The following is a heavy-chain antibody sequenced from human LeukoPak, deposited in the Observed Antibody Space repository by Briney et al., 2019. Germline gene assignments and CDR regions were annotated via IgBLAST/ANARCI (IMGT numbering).Heavy chain of an antibody. CDR3: ARAGPRGSSGWSHWYFDL. Sequence: GGALRLSCAASGFTFSSYSMNWVRQAPGKGLEWVSSISSSSSYIYYADSVKGRFTISRDNAKNSLYLQMNSLRAEDTAVYYCARAGPRGSSGWSHWYFDLWGRGTLVTVSS. J-gene: IGHJ2*01. CDR2: ISSSSSYI. V-gene: IGHV3-21*01. D-gene: IGHD6-19*01. CDR1: GFTFSSYS.